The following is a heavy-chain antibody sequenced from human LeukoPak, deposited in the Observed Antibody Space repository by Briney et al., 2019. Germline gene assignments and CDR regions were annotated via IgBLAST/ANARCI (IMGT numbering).Heavy chain of an antibody. Sequence: GGSLRLSCAASGFTFSSYSMNWVRQAPGKGLEWVSYISSTSSTIYYADSVRGRFTISRDNAKNSLYLQMNSLRAEDTAVYYCARDQSSTWYAIGVGEEHFQDGGQGTLVTVSS. V-gene: IGHV3-48*01. CDR3: ARDQSSTWYAIGVGEEHFQD. D-gene: IGHD6-13*01. CDR1: GFTFSSYS. J-gene: IGHJ1*01. CDR2: ISSTSSTI.